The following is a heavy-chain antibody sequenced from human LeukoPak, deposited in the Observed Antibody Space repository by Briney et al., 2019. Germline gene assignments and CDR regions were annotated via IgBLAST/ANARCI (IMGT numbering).Heavy chain of an antibody. J-gene: IGHJ4*02. D-gene: IGHD2-15*01. CDR3: ARAGYCSGGSCYDLDY. CDR1: GGTFSSYA. V-gene: IGHV1-69*06. Sequence: SVKVSCKASGGTFSSYAISWVRQAPGQGLEWMGGIIPIFGTANYAQKFQGRVTITADKSTSTAYMELSSLRSEDTAVYYCARAGYCSGGSCYDLDYWGQGTLVTVSS. CDR2: IIPIFGTA.